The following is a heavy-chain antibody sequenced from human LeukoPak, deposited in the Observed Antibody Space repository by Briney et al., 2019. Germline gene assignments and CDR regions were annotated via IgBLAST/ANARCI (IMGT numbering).Heavy chain of an antibody. D-gene: IGHD4-17*01. CDR3: ARGSATVTTEPAY. CDR2: IWYDGSNK. Sequence: GTSLRLSCAASGFTFSGNGMHWVRQAPGQGLEWVAIIWYDGSNKFYADSVKGRFTISRDNSRNTLYLQMSSLRAEDTAVYCCARGSATVTTEPAYWGQGTLVTVSS. J-gene: IGHJ4*02. CDR1: GFTFSGNG. V-gene: IGHV3-33*01.